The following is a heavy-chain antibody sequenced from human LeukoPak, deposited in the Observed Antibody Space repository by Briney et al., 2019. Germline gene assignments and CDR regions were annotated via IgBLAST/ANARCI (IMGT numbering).Heavy chain of an antibody. CDR3: ASNYDSSGYYYGY. D-gene: IGHD3-22*01. V-gene: IGHV4-59*01. CDR2: IYYSGST. Sequence: SETLSLTCTVSGGSISSYYWSWIRQPPGKGLEWIGYIYYSGSTNYNTSLKSRVTISVDTSKNQFSLKLSSVTAADTAVYCCASNYDSSGYYYGYWGQGTLVTVSS. CDR1: GGSISSYY. J-gene: IGHJ4*02.